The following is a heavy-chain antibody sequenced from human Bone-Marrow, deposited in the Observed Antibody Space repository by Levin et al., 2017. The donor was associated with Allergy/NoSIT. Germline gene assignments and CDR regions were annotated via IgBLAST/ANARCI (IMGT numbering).Heavy chain of an antibody. Sequence: PSETLSLTCSVSGSSISDGYYWGWIRQSPGKGLEWIGNVFHSGTSYYNPSLKRPVTVSVDTSNNQFSLNLSSVTAADTAVYYCGRVSGGYKWKETFDYWGHGTLVTVSS. CDR3: GRVSGGYKWKETFDY. J-gene: IGHJ4*01. CDR1: GSSISDGYY. V-gene: IGHV4-38-2*02. CDR2: VFHSGTS. D-gene: IGHD1-1*01.